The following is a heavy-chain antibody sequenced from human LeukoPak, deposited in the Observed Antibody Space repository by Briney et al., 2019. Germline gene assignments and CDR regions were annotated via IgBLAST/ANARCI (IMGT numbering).Heavy chain of an antibody. Sequence: GGPLRLSCAASGFTCSSYAMHWVRQAPGKGLEWVAVISYDGSNKYYADSVKGRFTISRDNSKNTLYLQMGSLRAEDMAVYHCARETAGTFDYWGQGNLVTVSS. CDR3: ARETAGTFDY. CDR2: ISYDGSNK. CDR1: GFTCSSYA. D-gene: IGHD3-10*01. V-gene: IGHV3-30*14. J-gene: IGHJ4*02.